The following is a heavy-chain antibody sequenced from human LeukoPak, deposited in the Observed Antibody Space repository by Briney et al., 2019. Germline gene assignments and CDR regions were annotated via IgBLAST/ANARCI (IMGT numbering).Heavy chain of an antibody. Sequence: PSETLSLTCTVSGGSISTSNYYWGWVRQPPGRGLEGLGNIFYSGRTYYSPSRKSRVTISQKTSRNQFSLKLNSVTAADTAVYYCAKSNGYLLVDIWGQGTMVTVSS. CDR1: GGSISTSNYY. D-gene: IGHD3-22*01. V-gene: IGHV4-39*07. J-gene: IGHJ3*02. CDR3: AKSNGYLLVDI. CDR2: IFYSGRT.